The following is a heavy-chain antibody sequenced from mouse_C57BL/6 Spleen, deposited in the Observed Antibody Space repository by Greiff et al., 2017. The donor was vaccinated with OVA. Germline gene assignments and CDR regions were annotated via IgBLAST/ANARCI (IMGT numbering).Heavy chain of an antibody. CDR1: GFTFSSYG. CDR3: ARRGDYDYDEFAY. CDR2: ISSGGSYT. J-gene: IGHJ3*01. D-gene: IGHD2-4*01. V-gene: IGHV5-6*02. Sequence: DVMLVESGGDLVKPGGSLKLSCAASGFTFSSYGMSWVRQTPDKRLEWVATISSGGSYTYYPDSVKGRFTISRDNAKNTLYLQMSSLKSEDTAMYYCARRGDYDYDEFAYWGQGTLVTVSA.